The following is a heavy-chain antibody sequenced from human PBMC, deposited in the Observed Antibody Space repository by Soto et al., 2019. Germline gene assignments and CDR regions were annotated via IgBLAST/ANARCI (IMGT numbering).Heavy chain of an antibody. CDR2: INHSGST. V-gene: IGHV4-34*01. CDR1: GGSFSGYH. D-gene: IGHD5-18*01. Sequence: SETLSLTCAVYGGSFSGYHWSWIRQPPGKGLEWIGEINHSGSTNYNPSLKSRVTISVDTSKNQFSLKLSSVTAADTAVYYCARVLRRGYSYGYFDYWGQGTLVTVSS. CDR3: ARVLRRGYSYGYFDY. J-gene: IGHJ4*02.